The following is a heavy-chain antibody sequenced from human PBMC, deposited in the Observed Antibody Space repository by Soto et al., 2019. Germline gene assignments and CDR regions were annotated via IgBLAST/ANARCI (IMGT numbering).Heavy chain of an antibody. CDR2: INSDGSST. CDR1: GFTFSSYW. V-gene: IGHV3-74*01. Sequence: GGSLRLSCAASGFTFSSYWMHWVRQAPGKGLVWVSRINSDGSSTSYADSVKGRFTISRDNAKNTLYLQMNSLRAEDTAVYYCAREYCSGGSCYSLVGYWGQGTLVTVSS. D-gene: IGHD2-15*01. CDR3: AREYCSGGSCYSLVGY. J-gene: IGHJ4*02.